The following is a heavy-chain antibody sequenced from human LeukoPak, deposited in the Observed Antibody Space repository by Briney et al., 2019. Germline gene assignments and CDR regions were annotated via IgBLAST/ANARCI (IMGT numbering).Heavy chain of an antibody. J-gene: IGHJ5*02. D-gene: IGHD3-3*01. CDR2: IWYDGSNK. V-gene: IGHV3-33*01. Sequence: GGSLRLSSAASGFTFSSYGMHWVRQAPGKGLEWVAVIWYDGSNKYYADSVKGRFTISRDNSKNTLYLHMNSLRAEDTAVYYCAREGFGSTYYDFWSGYWGRWFDPWGQGTLVTVSS. CDR3: AREGFGSTYYDFWSGYWGRWFDP. CDR1: GFTFSSYG.